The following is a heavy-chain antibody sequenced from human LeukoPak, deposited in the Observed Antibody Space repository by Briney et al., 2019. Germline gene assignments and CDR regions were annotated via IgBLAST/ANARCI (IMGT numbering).Heavy chain of an antibody. CDR3: ARAGRVARAFDI. D-gene: IGHD2-15*01. CDR1: GYTFTSYG. CDR2: ISAYNGST. V-gene: IGHV1-18*01. Sequence: ASVKVSCKASGYTFTSYGISWVRQAPGQGLEWMGWISAYNGSTNYAQKLQGRVTMTTDTSTSTAYMELRGLRSDDTAVYYCARAGRVARAFDIWGQGTMVTVSS. J-gene: IGHJ3*02.